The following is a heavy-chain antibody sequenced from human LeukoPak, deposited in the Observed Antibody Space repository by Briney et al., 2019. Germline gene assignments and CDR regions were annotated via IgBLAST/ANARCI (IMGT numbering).Heavy chain of an antibody. J-gene: IGHJ3*02. V-gene: IGHV3-21*04. CDR1: GFTFSTYT. Sequence: GGSLRLSCAASGFTFSTYTMNWVRQAPGKGLDWVASITSSGNFIYYADSVKGRFTISRDNSKNTLYLQMNSLRAEDTAVYYCAKDRGVSSGWYGPDDAFDIWGQGTMVTVSS. CDR3: AKDRGVSSGWYGPDDAFDI. CDR2: ITSSGNFI. D-gene: IGHD6-19*01.